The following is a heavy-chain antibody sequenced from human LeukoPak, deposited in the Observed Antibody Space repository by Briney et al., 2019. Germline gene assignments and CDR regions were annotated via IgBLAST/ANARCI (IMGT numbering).Heavy chain of an antibody. CDR3: ARGAPYYYDSSGSYFDY. J-gene: IGHJ4*02. CDR1: GASFSRDY. CDR2: IYYSGST. D-gene: IGHD3-22*01. V-gene: IGHV4-31*11. Sequence: SETLSLTCAVYGASFSRDYWSWIRQHPGKGLEWIGYIYYSGSTYYNPSLKSRVTISVDTSKNQFSLKLSSVTAADTAVYYCARGAPYYYDSSGSYFDYWGQGTLVTVSS.